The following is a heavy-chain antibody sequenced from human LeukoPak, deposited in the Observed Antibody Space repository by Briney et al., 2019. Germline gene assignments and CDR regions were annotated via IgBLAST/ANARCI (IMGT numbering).Heavy chain of an antibody. CDR3: ARGWFGPDGGWFGPDS. D-gene: IGHD3-10*01. CDR1: GFRFGGHS. Sequence: GGSLRLPCPASGFRFGGHSMHWAGQAPGRGRVWFSGFSNDGTITNYADSVTGRFTISRDNAKNTLYLQMDSQRAEDTAVYYGARGWFGPDGGWFGPDSWDQGTMVTVSS. J-gene: IGHJ3*02. V-gene: IGHV3-74*01. CDR2: FSNDGTIT.